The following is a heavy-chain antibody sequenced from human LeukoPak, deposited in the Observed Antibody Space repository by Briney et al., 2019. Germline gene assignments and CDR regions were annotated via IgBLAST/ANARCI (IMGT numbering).Heavy chain of an antibody. V-gene: IGHV1-18*01. CDR1: GYTFTSYG. Sequence: GASVKVPCKASGYTFTSYGISWVRQAPGQGLEWMGWISAYNGNTNYAQKLQGRVTMTTDTSTSTAYMELRSLRSDDTAVYYCARDYYDDYGDHFGYWGQGTLVTVSS. CDR2: ISAYNGNT. D-gene: IGHD4-17*01. J-gene: IGHJ4*02. CDR3: ARDYYDDYGDHFGY.